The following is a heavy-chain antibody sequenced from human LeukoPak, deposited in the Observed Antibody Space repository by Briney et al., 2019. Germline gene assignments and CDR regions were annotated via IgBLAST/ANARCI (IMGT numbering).Heavy chain of an antibody. Sequence: AGGSLRLSCAASGFTFTSDAMSWIRQAPGKGLEWVSAISGGVEDTYYADSVKGRFTISRDNSKNTLYLQMNNLRAQDTAIYSDAKPRAMTTGVGPYFDLWGRGTLVTVSS. J-gene: IGHJ2*01. CDR2: ISGGVEDT. CDR1: GFTFTSDA. CDR3: AKPRAMTTGVGPYFDL. V-gene: IGHV3-23*01. D-gene: IGHD3-9*01.